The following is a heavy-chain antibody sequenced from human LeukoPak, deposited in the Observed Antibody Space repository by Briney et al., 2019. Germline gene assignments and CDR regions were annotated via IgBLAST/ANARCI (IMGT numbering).Heavy chain of an antibody. V-gene: IGHV5-51*01. Sequence: GESLKISCKGSGYSFTSYWIGWVRQMPGKGLEWMGIIHPGDSDTRYSPSFQGQVTISADKSISTAYLQWSSLKASDTAMYYCARHKTSPYYDFWSDYWGQGTLVTVSS. CDR1: GYSFTSYW. J-gene: IGHJ4*02. CDR2: IHPGDSDT. D-gene: IGHD3-3*01. CDR3: ARHKTSPYYDFWSDY.